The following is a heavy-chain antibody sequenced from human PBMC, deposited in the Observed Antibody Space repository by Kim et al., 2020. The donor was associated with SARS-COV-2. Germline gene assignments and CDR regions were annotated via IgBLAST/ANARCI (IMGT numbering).Heavy chain of an antibody. Sequence: GGSLRLSCAASGFTFSSYEMNWVRQAPGKGLEWVSYISSRGMTKYYADSVKGRFTISRDNAKNSVYLQMNSLRAEDTAVYYCARTSSGRGNYFDYWGQGILVTVSS. V-gene: IGHV3-48*03. CDR3: ARTSSGRGNYFDY. CDR2: ISSRGMTK. D-gene: IGHD3-22*01. CDR1: GFTFSSYE. J-gene: IGHJ4*02.